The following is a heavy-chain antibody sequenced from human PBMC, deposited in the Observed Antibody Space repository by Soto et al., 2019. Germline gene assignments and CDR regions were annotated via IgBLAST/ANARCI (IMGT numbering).Heavy chain of an antibody. V-gene: IGHV1-18*01. Sequence: ASVKVSCKASGYTFTSYGISWVRQAPGQGLEWMGWISAYNGNTNYAQKLQGRVTMTTDTSTSTAYMELRSLRSDDTAVYYCARDGDGSYYYYYGMDVWGQGTTVTVSS. J-gene: IGHJ6*02. D-gene: IGHD1-26*01. CDR3: ARDGDGSYYYYYGMDV. CDR2: ISAYNGNT. CDR1: GYTFTSYG.